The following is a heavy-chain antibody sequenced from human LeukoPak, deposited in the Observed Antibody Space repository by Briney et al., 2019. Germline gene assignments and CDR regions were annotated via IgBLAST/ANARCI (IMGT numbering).Heavy chain of an antibody. CDR2: IYTSGSP. J-gene: IGHJ3*02. CDR3: GRDKVYGTVDAFDI. Sequence: SETLSLTCTVSGGSISSYYWSWIRQPAGKGLEWIGRIYTSGSPNYNPSLKSRVTMSVDTSQNQFSPKLTSVTSADTAVYYCGRDKVYGTVDAFDIWGQGAMGTVSS. V-gene: IGHV4-4*07. D-gene: IGHD1-1*01. CDR1: GGSISSYY.